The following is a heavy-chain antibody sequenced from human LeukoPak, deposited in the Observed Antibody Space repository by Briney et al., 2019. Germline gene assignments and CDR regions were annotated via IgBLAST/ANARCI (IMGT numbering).Heavy chain of an antibody. V-gene: IGHV1-2*02. D-gene: IGHD3-3*01. Sequence: GASVKVSCKASGYTFTGYYMHWVRQAPGQGLEWMGWINPNSGGTNYAQKFQGRVTMTRDTSISAAYMELSRLRSDDTAVYYCARDEYYDFWSGYSYYYYYMDVWGKGTTVTVSS. CDR3: ARDEYYDFWSGYSYYYYYMDV. J-gene: IGHJ6*03. CDR1: GYTFTGYY. CDR2: INPNSGGT.